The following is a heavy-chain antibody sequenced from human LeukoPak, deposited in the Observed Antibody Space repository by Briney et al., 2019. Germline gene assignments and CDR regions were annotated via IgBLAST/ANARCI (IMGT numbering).Heavy chain of an antibody. J-gene: IGHJ4*02. CDR1: GGSISSYY. Sequence: SETLSLTCTVSGGSISSYYWSWIRQPPGKGLEWIGYIYYSGSTNYNPSLKSRVTISVDTSKNQFSLKLSSVTAADTAVYYCARVIVVVPAANYYFDYWGQGTLVTVSS. CDR3: ARVIVVVPAANYYFDY. V-gene: IGHV4-59*12. D-gene: IGHD2-2*01. CDR2: IYYSGST.